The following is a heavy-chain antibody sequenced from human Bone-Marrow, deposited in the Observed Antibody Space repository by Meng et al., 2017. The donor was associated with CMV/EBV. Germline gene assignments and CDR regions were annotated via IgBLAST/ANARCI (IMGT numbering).Heavy chain of an antibody. CDR2: IKQDGSEK. Sequence: GESLKISCAGSGFTFSYSWMSWVRQAPGKGLEWVANIKQDGSEKYYVDSVKGRFTISRDNAKNSLYLQMNSLRAEDTAVYYCARDEDWGQGTLDTVSS. J-gene: IGHJ4*02. CDR3: ARDED. V-gene: IGHV3-7*01. CDR1: GFTFSYSW.